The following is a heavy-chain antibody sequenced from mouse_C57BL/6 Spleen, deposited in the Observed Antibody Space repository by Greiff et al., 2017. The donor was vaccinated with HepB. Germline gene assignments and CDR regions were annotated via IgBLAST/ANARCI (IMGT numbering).Heavy chain of an antibody. D-gene: IGHD1-1*01. CDR2: IDPSDSYT. CDR3: ARFGSSFFYLYFDV. J-gene: IGHJ1*03. V-gene: IGHV1-69*01. Sequence: QVQLQQPGAELVMPGASVKLSCKASGYTFTSYWMHWVKQRPGQGLEWIGEIDPSDSYTNYNQKFKGKSTLTVDKSSSTAYMQLSSLTSEDSAVYYCARFGSSFFYLYFDVWGTGTTVTVSS. CDR1: GYTFTSYW.